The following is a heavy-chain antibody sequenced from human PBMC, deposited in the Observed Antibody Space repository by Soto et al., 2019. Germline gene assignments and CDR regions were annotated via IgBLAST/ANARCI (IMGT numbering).Heavy chain of an antibody. CDR1: GFTFSSYG. CDR3: AKVGATESDDYYGMDV. D-gene: IGHD1-26*01. Sequence: QVQLVESGGGVVQPGRSLRLSCAASGFTFSSYGMHWVRQAPGKGLEWVAIVSSDGSNEYYGDSVKGRFTISRDNSKNTLYLQMNSLRPEDTAVYYCAKVGATESDDYYGMDVW. V-gene: IGHV3-30*18. CDR2: VSSDGSNE. J-gene: IGHJ6*01.